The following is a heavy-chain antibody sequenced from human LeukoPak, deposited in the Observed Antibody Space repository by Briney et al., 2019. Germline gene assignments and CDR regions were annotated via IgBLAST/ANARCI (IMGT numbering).Heavy chain of an antibody. CDR1: GGSFSGYY. CDR2: INHSGST. V-gene: IGHV4-34*01. J-gene: IGHJ4*02. CDR3: ARHDYGDLHDY. D-gene: IGHD4-17*01. Sequence: SETLSLTCAVYGGSFSGYYWSWIRQPPGKGLEWIGEINHSGSTNYNPSLKSRVTISVDTSKNQFSLKLSSVTAADTAVYYCARHDYGDLHDYWGQGTLVTVSS.